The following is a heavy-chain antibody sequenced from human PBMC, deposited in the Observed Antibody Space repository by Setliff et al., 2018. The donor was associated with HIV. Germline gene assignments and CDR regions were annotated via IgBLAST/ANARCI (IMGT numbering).Heavy chain of an antibody. CDR3: ARVDSSTPRAVDI. V-gene: IGHV4-39*01. D-gene: IGHD5-12*01. J-gene: IGHJ3*02. CDR1: GGSISNTNYY. CDR2: IFHNGNT. Sequence: ETLSLTCTVSGGSISNTNYYWGWIRQPPGKGLEWIGNIFHNGNTYYNATLESRVAISVDTSKRQFSLRMNSVTAADTAVYYCARVDSSTPRAVDIWGQGTMVTVSS.